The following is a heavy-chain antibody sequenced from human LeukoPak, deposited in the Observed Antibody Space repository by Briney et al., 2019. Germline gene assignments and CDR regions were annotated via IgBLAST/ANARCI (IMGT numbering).Heavy chain of an antibody. V-gene: IGHV3-66*01. J-gene: IGHJ4*02. CDR3: ARELMVRD. CDR2: IYSGGST. Sequence: PGGSLRLSCAASGFTVSTNYMSWVRQAPGKGLEWVSVIYSGGSTYYADSVKGRFTISRDNPRNTLYLQMNSLRVEDTAVYYCARELMVRDWGQGTLVTVSS. CDR1: GFTVSTNY. D-gene: IGHD3-10*01.